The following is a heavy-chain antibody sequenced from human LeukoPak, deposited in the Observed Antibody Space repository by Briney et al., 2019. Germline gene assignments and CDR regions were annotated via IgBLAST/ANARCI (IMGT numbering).Heavy chain of an antibody. V-gene: IGHV3-74*01. J-gene: IGHJ4*02. D-gene: IGHD2/OR15-2a*01. CDR3: AREEDNADEYLREDF. CDR2: INPDGSTT. CDR1: GFTFSNYW. Sequence: GGSLRLSCAASGFTFSNYWMHWVRQAPGKGLVWVSRINPDGSTTNYADSVMGRFTISRDNAKNTLYLQMNSLRAEDTAVYYCAREEDNADEYLREDFWGQGILVTVSS.